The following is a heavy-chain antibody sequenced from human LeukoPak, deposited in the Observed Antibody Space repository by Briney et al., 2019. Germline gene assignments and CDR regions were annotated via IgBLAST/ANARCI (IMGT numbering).Heavy chain of an antibody. CDR3: ARGRTGAAGYYFDY. D-gene: IGHD6-13*01. CDR2: ISYDGSNK. Sequence: GGSLRLSCAASGFTFSSYAMHWVRQAPGKGLEWGAVISYDGSNKYYADSVKGRFTISRDNSKNTLYLQMNSLRAEDTAVYYCARGRTGAAGYYFDYWGQGTLVTVSS. J-gene: IGHJ4*02. CDR1: GFTFSSYA. V-gene: IGHV3-30*04.